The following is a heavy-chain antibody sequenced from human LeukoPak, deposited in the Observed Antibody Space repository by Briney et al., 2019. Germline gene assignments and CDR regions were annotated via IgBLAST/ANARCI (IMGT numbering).Heavy chain of an antibody. CDR1: GFTFSSYG. J-gene: IGHJ6*03. D-gene: IGHD6-13*01. CDR3: AKDLIAAAGTYYYYYYMDV. Sequence: PGGSLRLSCAASGFTFSSYGMHWVRQAPGKGLEWVAFTRYDGSNKYYADSVKGRFTISRDNSKNTLYLQMNSLRAEDTAVYYCAKDLIAAAGTYYYYYYMDVWGKGTTVTVSS. V-gene: IGHV3-30*02. CDR2: TRYDGSNK.